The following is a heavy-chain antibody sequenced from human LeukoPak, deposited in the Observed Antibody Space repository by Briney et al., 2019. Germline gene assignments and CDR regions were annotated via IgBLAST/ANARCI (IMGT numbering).Heavy chain of an antibody. CDR1: GYSFASYW. D-gene: IGHD6-6*01. V-gene: IGHV5-51*01. Sequence: GESLKLSCKGSGYSFASYWIGWVRQMPGKGLEWMGIIYPDDSDTRYSPSFQGQVTISADKAITTAYVQWRSLKASDTALYYCARHKREGTSSDRTLDYWGQGTLVAVSS. CDR2: IYPDDSDT. J-gene: IGHJ4*02. CDR3: ARHKREGTSSDRTLDY.